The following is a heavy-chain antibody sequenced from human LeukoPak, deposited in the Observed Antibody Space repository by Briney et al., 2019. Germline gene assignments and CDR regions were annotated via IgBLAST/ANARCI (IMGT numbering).Heavy chain of an antibody. Sequence: SETLSLTCTVSGGSISSYYWSWLRQPPGKGLQWMGYIYYSGSTKYNPSLKSRVTISADTSKNQLSLKLSSVTAADTAFYYCARPRGSGWYGAFDVWGQGTMVSVSS. CDR1: GGSISSYY. CDR3: ARPRGSGWYGAFDV. D-gene: IGHD6-19*01. J-gene: IGHJ3*01. CDR2: IYYSGST. V-gene: IGHV4-59*01.